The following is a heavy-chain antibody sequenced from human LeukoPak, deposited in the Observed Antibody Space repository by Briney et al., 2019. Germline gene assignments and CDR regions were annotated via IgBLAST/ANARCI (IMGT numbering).Heavy chain of an antibody. CDR2: IIPIFGIA. J-gene: IGHJ4*02. CDR3: ARDSHYYDSSGYPDY. CDR1: GGTFSSYA. Sequence: ASVKVSCKASGGTFSSYAISWVRQAPGHGLEWMGRIIPIFGIANYAQKFQGRVTITADKSTSTAYMELSSLRSEDTAVYYCARDSHYYDSSGYPDYWGQGTLVTVSS. D-gene: IGHD3-22*01. V-gene: IGHV1-69*04.